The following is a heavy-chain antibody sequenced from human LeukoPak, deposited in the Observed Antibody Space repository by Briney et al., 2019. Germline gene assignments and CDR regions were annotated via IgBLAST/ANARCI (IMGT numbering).Heavy chain of an antibody. V-gene: IGHV4-39*01. CDR2: IYYSGST. CDR3: ARIYYYDSSGYYYRYFDY. CDR1: GGSISSSSYY. Sequence: PSETLSLTCTVSGGSISSSSYYWGWIRQPPGKGLEWIGSIYYSGSTYYNPSLKSRVTISVGTSKNQFSLKLSSVTAADTAVYYCARIYYYDSSGYYYRYFDYWGQGTLVTVSS. D-gene: IGHD3-22*01. J-gene: IGHJ4*02.